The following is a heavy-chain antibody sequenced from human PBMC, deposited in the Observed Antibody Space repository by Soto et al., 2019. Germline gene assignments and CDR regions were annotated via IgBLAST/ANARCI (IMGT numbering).Heavy chain of an antibody. J-gene: IGHJ3*02. CDR2: IYYSGST. V-gene: IGHV4-31*03. D-gene: IGHD3-10*01. Sequence: QVQLQESGPGLVKPSQTLSLTCTVSGGSISSGGYYWSWIRQHPGKGLEWIGYIYYSGSTYYNPSLTSRVSISVDTSKNQFSLKLSSVTAADTAVYYCASTSITMVRGDAPWAFDIWGQGTMVTVSS. CDR3: ASTSITMVRGDAPWAFDI. CDR1: GGSISSGGYY.